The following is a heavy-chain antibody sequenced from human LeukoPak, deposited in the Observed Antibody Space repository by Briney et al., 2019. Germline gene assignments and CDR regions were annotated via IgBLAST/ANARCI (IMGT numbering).Heavy chain of an antibody. D-gene: IGHD3-22*01. V-gene: IGHV4-31*03. CDR3: ARDLNYYDSSGYS. CDR2: IYYNGDT. CDR1: GGGINSGGYY. Sequence: SQTLSLICSVSGGGINSGGYYWSWIRQFPGKGLEWIGYIYYNGDTHYNPALKTRVDMSVDTSKNQFSLQLSDGTAADTAVYYCARDLNYYDSSGYSWGRGILVTVSS. J-gene: IGHJ4*02.